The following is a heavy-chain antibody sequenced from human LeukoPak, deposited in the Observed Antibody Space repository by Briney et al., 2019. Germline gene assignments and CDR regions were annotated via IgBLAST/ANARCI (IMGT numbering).Heavy chain of an antibody. CDR1: GFSFSDYA. CDR3: AKRPGKAAAGPFDP. V-gene: IGHV3-23*01. D-gene: IGHD6-13*01. CDR2: ISSGDDIS. Sequence: GGSLRLSCAASGFSFSDYAMTGVRQAPGKGLEWVSTISSGDDISYYADFVKGRFTISRDNSKNTLYLHMSSLRAEDTAIYYCAKRPGKAAAGPFDPWGQGTLVTVSS. J-gene: IGHJ5*02.